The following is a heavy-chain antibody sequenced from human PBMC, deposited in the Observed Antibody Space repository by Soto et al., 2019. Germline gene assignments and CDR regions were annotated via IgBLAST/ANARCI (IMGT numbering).Heavy chain of an antibody. Sequence: SDTLSLTCTVSGGSVSSYYWSWIRQPPGKGLEWTGYMYNTGSNIYNPSLKSRVTISVDTSKNQFSLKLNSVTAADTALYYCARDLWGYCGADCYPLDVWGQGTTVTVS. J-gene: IGHJ6*02. V-gene: IGHV4-59*02. CDR3: ARDLWGYCGADCYPLDV. CDR1: GGSVSSYY. D-gene: IGHD2-21*02. CDR2: MYNTGSN.